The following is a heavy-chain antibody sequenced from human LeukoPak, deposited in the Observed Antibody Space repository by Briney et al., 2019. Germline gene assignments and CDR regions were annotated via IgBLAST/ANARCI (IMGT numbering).Heavy chain of an antibody. CDR1: GGSISSGDYY. Sequence: SQTLSLTCTVSGGSISSGDYYWSWIRQPPGKALEWIGYIYYSGSTYYNPSLKSRVTISVDTSKNQLSLKLSSVTAADTAMYYCASSFYYDSSETGNWFDPWGQGTLVTVSS. J-gene: IGHJ5*02. D-gene: IGHD3-22*01. CDR3: ASSFYYDSSETGNWFDP. CDR2: IYYSGST. V-gene: IGHV4-30-4*01.